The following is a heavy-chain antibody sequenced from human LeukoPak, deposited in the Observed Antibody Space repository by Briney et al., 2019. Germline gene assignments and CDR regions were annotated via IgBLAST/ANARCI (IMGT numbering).Heavy chain of an antibody. V-gene: IGHV3-21*01. D-gene: IGHD3-10*01. CDR2: ISSSSSYI. CDR3: AKDLSFGSGTYYFDY. Sequence: GGSLRLSCAASGFTVSSNYMSWVRQAPGKGLEWVSSISSSSSYIHYADSVKGRFTISRDNAKNSLYLQINNLRAEDTAVYYCAKDLSFGSGTYYFDYWGQGTLVTVSS. CDR1: GFTVSSNY. J-gene: IGHJ4*02.